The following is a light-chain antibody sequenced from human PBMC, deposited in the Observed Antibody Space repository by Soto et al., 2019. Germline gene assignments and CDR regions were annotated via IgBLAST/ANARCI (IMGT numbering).Light chain of an antibody. Sequence: EIVLTQSPGTLSLSPGEKATLSCRASQSFSRSYLAWYQQKPGQSPRLLIYDASSRATGIPDRFSGSGSGTEFAHTISRLDPEDFAVDYCQHYGTSLYSFGQGPKLEI. CDR3: QHYGTSLYS. V-gene: IGKV3-20*01. J-gene: IGKJ2*03. CDR1: QSFSRSY. CDR2: DAS.